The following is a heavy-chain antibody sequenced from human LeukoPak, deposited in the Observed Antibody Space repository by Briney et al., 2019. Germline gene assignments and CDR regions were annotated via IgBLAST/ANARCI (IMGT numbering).Heavy chain of an antibody. V-gene: IGHV3-53*01. CDR3: ARDATLDH. Sequence: PGGSLRLSCAASGFTVSSNYMTWVRQAPGKGLEWVSVIDSGGSTYYADSVKGRFTISRDNSKSTLYLQMNSLRAEDTAVYFCARDATLDHWGQGTLVTVSS. J-gene: IGHJ5*02. D-gene: IGHD1-26*01. CDR2: IDSGGST. CDR1: GFTVSSNY.